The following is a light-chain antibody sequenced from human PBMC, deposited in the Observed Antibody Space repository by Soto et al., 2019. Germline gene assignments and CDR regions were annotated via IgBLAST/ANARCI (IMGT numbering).Light chain of an antibody. CDR2: GAS. CDR1: QSVSSNY. CDR3: HQYGGSPPYT. V-gene: IGKV3-20*01. Sequence: EIVLTQSPGTLSLSPGERATLSCRVSQSVSSNYLAWYQQKPGQAPRLLIYGASSMATGIPDRFSGSGSGTDFNLTISRLEPEDFVVYYCHQYGGSPPYTFGQGTKLEIK. J-gene: IGKJ2*01.